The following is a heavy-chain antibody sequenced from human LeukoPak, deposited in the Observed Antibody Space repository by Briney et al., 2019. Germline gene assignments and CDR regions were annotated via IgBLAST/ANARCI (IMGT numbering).Heavy chain of an antibody. D-gene: IGHD1-26*01. J-gene: IGHJ4*02. CDR1: GGSISSYY. CDR2: IYYSGST. CDR3: ARDPGSYPSWFDY. V-gene: IGHV4-59*12. Sequence: SETLSLTCTVSGGSISSYYWSWIRQPPGKGLEWIGYIYYSGSTNYNPSLKSRVTISVDTSKNQFSLKLSSVTAADTAVYYCARDPGSYPSWFDYWGQGTLVTVSS.